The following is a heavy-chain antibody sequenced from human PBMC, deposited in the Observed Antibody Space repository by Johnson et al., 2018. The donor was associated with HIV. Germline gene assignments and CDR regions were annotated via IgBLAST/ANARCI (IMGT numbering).Heavy chain of an antibody. CDR3: TTDLELAGLWFGELWDDAFDI. CDR2: IKSKTDGGTT. Sequence: EMQLVESGGGLIQPGGSLRLSCAASGFTFSNAWMSWVRQAPGKGLEWVGRIKSKTDGGTTDYAAPVKGRFTISRDDSKNTLYLQMNSLKTEDTAVYYCTTDLELAGLWFGELWDDAFDIWGQGTMVTVSS. J-gene: IGHJ3*02. CDR1: GFTFSNAW. D-gene: IGHD3-10*01. V-gene: IGHV3-15*01.